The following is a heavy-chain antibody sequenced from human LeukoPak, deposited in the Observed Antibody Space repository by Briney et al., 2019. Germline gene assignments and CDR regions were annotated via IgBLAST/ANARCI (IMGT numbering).Heavy chain of an antibody. D-gene: IGHD3-10*01. CDR2: INPSASDT. CDR3: ARDRYYYGSGSYYSGAFDY. Sequence: GASVKVSCKASGYTFTNYFMHWVRQAPGQGLEWMGIINPSASDTRIAQGFQGRVSMTWDTSTSTVYMQLSSLRSEDTAVYYCARDRYYYGSGSYYSGAFDYWGQGTLVTVSS. V-gene: IGHV1-46*01. CDR1: GYTFTNYF. J-gene: IGHJ4*02.